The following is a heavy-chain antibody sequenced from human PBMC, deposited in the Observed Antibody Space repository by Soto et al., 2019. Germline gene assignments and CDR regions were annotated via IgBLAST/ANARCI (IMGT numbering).Heavy chain of an antibody. V-gene: IGHV4-59*08. CDR2: ISYSGST. D-gene: IGHD6-6*01. Sequence: SETLSLTCTVSGGSISSYYWSWIRQPPGKGLEWIGYISYSGSTNYNPSLKSRVTISVDTSKNQFSLKLSSVTAADAAVYYCARHVGSIATRPWWFDPWGQGTLVTVSS. CDR3: ARHVGSIATRPWWFDP. CDR1: GGSISSYY. J-gene: IGHJ5*02.